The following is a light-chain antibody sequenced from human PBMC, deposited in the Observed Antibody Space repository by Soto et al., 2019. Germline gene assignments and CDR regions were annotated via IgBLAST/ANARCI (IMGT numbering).Light chain of an antibody. Sequence: EIVLTQSPGTLSLSPGERATLSCRASQSVSSTYLAWYQHKLGQAPRLLIYGASSKASGIPDRFSGSGSGTDFTLTIIRLVPEDFAVYYCQQYGSSPRSFGQGTKVDIK. J-gene: IGKJ1*01. CDR2: GAS. CDR1: QSVSSTY. CDR3: QQYGSSPRS. V-gene: IGKV3-20*01.